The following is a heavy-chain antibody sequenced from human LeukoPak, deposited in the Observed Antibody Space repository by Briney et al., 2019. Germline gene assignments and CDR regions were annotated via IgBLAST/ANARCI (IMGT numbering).Heavy chain of an antibody. CDR1: GFTFSSYA. CDR3: ANAGGDSRPHDY. Sequence: GGSPRLSCAASGFTFSSYAMSWVRQAPGKGPEWVSAISGSGYITSYADAVKGRFSISRDNSKNTLSLQMNSLRAEDTAVYYCANAGGDSRPHDYWGQGTLVSVSS. J-gene: IGHJ4*02. V-gene: IGHV3-23*01. CDR2: ISGSGYIT. D-gene: IGHD2-21*02.